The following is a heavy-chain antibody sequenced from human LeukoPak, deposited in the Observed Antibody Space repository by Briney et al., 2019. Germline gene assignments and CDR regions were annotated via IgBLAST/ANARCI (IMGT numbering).Heavy chain of an antibody. D-gene: IGHD1-26*01. V-gene: IGHV1-2*02. CDR2: INPNSGGT. CDR3: ASSRRLVGANDNWFDP. J-gene: IGHJ5*02. Sequence: GASVKVSCKASGYTFTGYYMHWVRQATGQGLGWMGWINPNSGGTNYAQKFQGRVTMTRDTSISTAYMELSRLRSDDTAVYYCASSRRLVGANDNWFDPWGQGTLVTVSS. CDR1: GYTFTGYY.